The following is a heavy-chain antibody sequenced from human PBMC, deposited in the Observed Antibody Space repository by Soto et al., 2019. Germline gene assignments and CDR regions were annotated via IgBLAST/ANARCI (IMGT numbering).Heavy chain of an antibody. J-gene: IGHJ4*02. V-gene: IGHV3-21*01. CDR3: ARSGPGSFDY. CDR2: ISGRSSRI. CDR1: GFTFSIYS. D-gene: IGHD5-12*01. Sequence: EVQLVESGGGLVKPGGSLRLSCAASGFTFSIYSMNWVRQAPGKGLEWVSTISGRSSRIYYGDSEKGRFTISRGNAENSLYLQIKSLRAEDTAVYYCARSGPGSFDYWGQGTLVTVSS.